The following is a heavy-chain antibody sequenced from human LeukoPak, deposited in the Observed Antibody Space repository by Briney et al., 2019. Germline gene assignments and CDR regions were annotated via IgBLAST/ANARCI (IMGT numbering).Heavy chain of an antibody. CDR3: AREGYSSGWHTYFDY. CDR2: ISSSGSTI. CDR1: GFTFSDYY. D-gene: IGHD6-19*01. V-gene: IGHV3-11*01. Sequence: GGSLGLSCAASGFTFSDYYMSWIRQAPGKGLEWVSYISSSGSTIYYADSVKGRFTISRDNAKNSLYLQMNSLRAEDTAVYYCAREGYSSGWHTYFDYWGQGILVTVSS. J-gene: IGHJ4*02.